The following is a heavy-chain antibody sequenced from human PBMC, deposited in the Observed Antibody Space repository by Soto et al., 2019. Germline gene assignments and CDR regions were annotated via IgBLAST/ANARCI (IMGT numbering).Heavy chain of an antibody. CDR2: TSYDGSNK. Sequence: LRLSCAASGFTFSSYAMSWVRQAPGKGLEWVAVTSYDGSNKYYADSVKGRFTISRDNSKNTLYLQMNSLRAEDTAVYYCARSGVAGTDYYYYGMDVWGQGTTVTVSS. CDR1: GFTFSSYA. J-gene: IGHJ6*02. V-gene: IGHV3-30*03. CDR3: ARSGVAGTDYYYYGMDV. D-gene: IGHD6-19*01.